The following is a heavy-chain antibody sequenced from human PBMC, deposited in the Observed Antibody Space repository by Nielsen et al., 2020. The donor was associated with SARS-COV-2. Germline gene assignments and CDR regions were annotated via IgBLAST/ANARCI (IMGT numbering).Heavy chain of an antibody. J-gene: IGHJ4*02. CDR2: IYYSGST. D-gene: IGHD3-22*01. V-gene: IGHV4-59*01. CDR3: ARDRLFNYPLDY. Sequence: SETLSLTCTVSGGSISSYYWSWIRQPPGKGLEWIGHIYYSGSTNYNPSLKSRVTISVDTSKNQFSLKLSSVTAADTAVYYCARDRLFNYPLDYWGQGTLVTVSS. CDR1: GGSISSYY.